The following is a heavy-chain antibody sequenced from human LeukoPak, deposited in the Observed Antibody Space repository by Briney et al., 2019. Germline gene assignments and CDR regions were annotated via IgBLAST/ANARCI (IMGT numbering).Heavy chain of an antibody. J-gene: IGHJ4*02. Sequence: ASVKVSCKASGYTFTRHAMNWARQAPGQGLEWMGWINTNTRNPTYAQGFTGRFVFSLDTSVSTAYLQINSLKPEDTAVYYCARGGSMGVVWGQGTLVTVSS. D-gene: IGHD2-15*01. CDR1: GYTFTRHA. CDR2: INTNTRNP. V-gene: IGHV7-4-1*02. CDR3: ARGGSMGVV.